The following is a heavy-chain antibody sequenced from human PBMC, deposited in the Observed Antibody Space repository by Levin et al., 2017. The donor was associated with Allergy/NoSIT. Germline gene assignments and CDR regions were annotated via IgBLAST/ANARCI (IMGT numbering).Heavy chain of an antibody. Sequence: SLRLSCAGSGFTFSTYGMNWVRQAAGKGLEWFSFLFFSFLPSSSFSSFKGRFTISRDNSKNTLYLQMNSLRAEDTAVYYCAKGGFDAFDIWGQGTMVTVSS. J-gene: IGHJ3*02. CDR1: GFTFSTYG. V-gene: IGHV3-NL1*01. D-gene: IGHD3-16*01. CDR2: LFFSFLPS. CDR3: AKGGFDAFDI.